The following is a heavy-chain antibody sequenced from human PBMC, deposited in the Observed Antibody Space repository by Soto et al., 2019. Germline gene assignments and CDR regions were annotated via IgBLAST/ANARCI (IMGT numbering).Heavy chain of an antibody. CDR3: AKFGMATTKRSPPYYIDY. Sequence: PGGSLRLSCAASGFTFSSYAMSWVRQAPGKWLEWVSSISGSGGGTYYADSVKGRFTFSRDNSKNTLYLQMNSLRAEDTAVYYCAKFGMATTKRSPPYYIDYWGQGALVNVSS. D-gene: IGHD1-1*01. CDR2: ISGSGGGT. CDR1: GFTFSSYA. J-gene: IGHJ4*02. V-gene: IGHV3-23*01.